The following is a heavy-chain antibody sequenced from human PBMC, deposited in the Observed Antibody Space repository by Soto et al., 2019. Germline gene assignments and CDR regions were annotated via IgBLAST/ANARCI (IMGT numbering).Heavy chain of an antibody. Sequence: SETLSLTWTVSGGSISSGGYYGSWIRQHPGKGLEWIGYIYYSGSTYYNPSLKSRVTISVDTSKNQFSLKLSSVTAAGTAVYYCARDLDRAYFDYWGQGTLVTVSS. V-gene: IGHV4-31*02. CDR1: GGSISSGGYY. CDR3: ARDLDRAYFDY. CDR2: IYYSGST. J-gene: IGHJ4*02. D-gene: IGHD3-22*01.